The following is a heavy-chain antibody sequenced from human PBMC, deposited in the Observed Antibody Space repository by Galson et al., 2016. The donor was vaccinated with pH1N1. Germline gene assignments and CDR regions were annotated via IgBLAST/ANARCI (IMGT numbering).Heavy chain of an antibody. CDR3: VRTIHRLGYGPDY. D-gene: IGHD3-22*01. CDR1: GFSLTTTGVG. Sequence: PALVKPPQTLTLPCTFSGFSLTTTGVGVGWIRQPPGEALEWLALIYWDDDKRYRQSLKNTLTLTNDNSRNEVVLTMTDMDPVNTATYYCVRTIHRLGYGPDYWSQGILVTVSS. J-gene: IGHJ4*02. V-gene: IGHV2-5*02. CDR2: IYWDDDK.